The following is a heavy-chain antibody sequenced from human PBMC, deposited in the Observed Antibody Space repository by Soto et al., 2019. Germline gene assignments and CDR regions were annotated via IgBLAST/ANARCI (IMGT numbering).Heavy chain of an antibody. CDR3: AFSGV. Sequence: QPGGSLRLSCAASGFTFSSYAMGWVRQAPGTGLEWVSAIDGSGANRSFADSVRGRFTISRDNSKNTLYLQMDSLRVEDTAGYYCAFSGVGGKGTTVTVSS. J-gene: IGHJ6*04. CDR1: GFTFSSYA. V-gene: IGHV3-23*01. CDR2: IDGSGANR.